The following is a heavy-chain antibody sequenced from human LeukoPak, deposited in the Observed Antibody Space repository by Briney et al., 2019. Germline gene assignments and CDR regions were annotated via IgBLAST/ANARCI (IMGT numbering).Heavy chain of an antibody. CDR3: ARGVPSIVATIGYYYYYGMDV. J-gene: IGHJ6*02. V-gene: IGHV4-59*12. D-gene: IGHD5-12*01. CDR1: GGSISSYY. CDR2: IYYSGST. Sequence: SETLSLTCTVSGGSISSYYWSWIRQPPGKGLEWIGYIYYSGSTNYNPSLKSRVTISVDTSKNQFSLKLSSVTAADTAVYYCARGVPSIVATIGYYYYYGMDVWGQGTTVTVSS.